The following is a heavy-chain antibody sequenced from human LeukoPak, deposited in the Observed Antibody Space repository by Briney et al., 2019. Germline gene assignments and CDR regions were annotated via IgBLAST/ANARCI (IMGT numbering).Heavy chain of an antibody. V-gene: IGHV3-23*01. CDR3: AKSGGVTTYYYYYGMDV. D-gene: IGHD3-16*01. CDR2: ISGSGGST. CDR1: GFTFSSYA. J-gene: IGHJ6*02. Sequence: GGSLRLSCAASGFTFSSYAMSWVRQAPGKGLEWVSAISGSGGSTYYADSVMGRFTISRDNSKNTLYLQMNSLRAEDTAVYYCAKSGGVTTYYYYYGMDVWGQGTTVTVSS.